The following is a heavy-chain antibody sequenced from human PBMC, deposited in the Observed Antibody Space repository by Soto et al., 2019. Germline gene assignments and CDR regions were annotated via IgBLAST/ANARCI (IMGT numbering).Heavy chain of an antibody. Sequence: PGGSLGLSCAASEFTFSREGMHWVRQAPGKGPEWVAVIWYDGSNKYYADSVKGRFTISRDNSKNTLYLQMNSLRAEDTAVYYCARDFVSRSSLADYWGQGTLVTVSS. CDR3: ARDFVSRSSLADY. CDR2: IWYDGSNK. CDR1: EFTFSREG. V-gene: IGHV3-33*01. D-gene: IGHD6-6*01. J-gene: IGHJ4*02.